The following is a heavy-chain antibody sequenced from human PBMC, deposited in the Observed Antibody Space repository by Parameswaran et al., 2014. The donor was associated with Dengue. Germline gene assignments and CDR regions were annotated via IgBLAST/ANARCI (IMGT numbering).Heavy chain of an antibody. CDR2: VSSGGRT. D-gene: IGHD1-14*01. CDR3: ARLTSY. V-gene: IGHV3-23*01. Sequence: VRQMPGKGLEWVSDVSSGGRTYYADSVKGRFSISRDNSKHTVDLQMNSLRADDTAVYYCARLTSYWGQGILVTVSS. J-gene: IGHJ4*02.